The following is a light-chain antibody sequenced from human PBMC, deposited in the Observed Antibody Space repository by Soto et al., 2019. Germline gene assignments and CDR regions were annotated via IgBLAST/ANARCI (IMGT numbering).Light chain of an antibody. CDR2: AAF. CDR3: QQYGSYPRT. Sequence: EIVMTQSPSTLSASVGDRATISCRASQSVSSYFAWYQQKPGQAPRLLIYAAFSRATGIPDRFSGSGSGTDFTLSISSLEPEDFAMYYCQQYGSYPRTFGGGTKV. V-gene: IGKV3-20*01. J-gene: IGKJ4*01. CDR1: QSVSSY.